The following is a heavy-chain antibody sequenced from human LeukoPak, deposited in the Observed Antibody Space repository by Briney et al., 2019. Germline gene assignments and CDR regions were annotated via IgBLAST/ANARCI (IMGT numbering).Heavy chain of an antibody. Sequence: KSSETLSLTCAVYGGSFSGYYWSWIRQPPGKGLEWIGYIYYSGSTNYNPSLKSRVTISVDTSKNQFSLKLSSVTAADTAVYYCARGGSSWYKDFDYWGQGTLVTVSS. J-gene: IGHJ4*02. CDR2: IYYSGST. V-gene: IGHV4-59*08. CDR1: GGSFSGYY. D-gene: IGHD6-13*01. CDR3: ARGGSSWYKDFDY.